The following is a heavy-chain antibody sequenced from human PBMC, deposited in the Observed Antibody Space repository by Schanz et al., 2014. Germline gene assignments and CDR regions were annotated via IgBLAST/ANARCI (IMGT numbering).Heavy chain of an antibody. CDR1: GFTFSSYS. V-gene: IGHV3-48*01. CDR3: ASCGSYAALAY. D-gene: IGHD1-26*01. J-gene: IGHJ4*02. Sequence: EVQLVESGGGLVQPGGSLRLSCAASGFTFSSYSMNWVRQAPGKGREWVSYIRSSASTIYYADSVKGRFTISSDNAKNSLYLQMNSLRAEDTAVYHCASCGSYAALAYWGQGTLVTVSS. CDR2: IRSSASTI.